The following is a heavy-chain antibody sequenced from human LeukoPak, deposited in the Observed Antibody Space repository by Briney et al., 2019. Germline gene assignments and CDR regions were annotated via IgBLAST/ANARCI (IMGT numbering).Heavy chain of an antibody. CDR1: GFIFSNYA. V-gene: IGHV3-23*01. CDR3: AKWGDYDILTGYYDSDY. D-gene: IGHD3-9*01. CDR2: IVGRDGYT. Sequence: PGGSLRLSCAASGFIFSNYAMTWFRQAPGKGLELFSAIVGRDGYTYYADSVKGRFTVSRDDPKNTLYLQMNTLRVEDTAVYYCAKWGDYDILTGYYDSDYWGHGTLVTASS. J-gene: IGHJ4*01.